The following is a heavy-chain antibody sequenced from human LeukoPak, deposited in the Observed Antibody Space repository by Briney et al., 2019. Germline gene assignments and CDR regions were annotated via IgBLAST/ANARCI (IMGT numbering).Heavy chain of an antibody. CDR1: GYTFTGYY. CDR3: ARDQEAFDY. CDR2: IYPRDGST. V-gene: IGHV1-46*01. J-gene: IGHJ4*02. Sequence: ASVKVSCKASGYTFTGYYTHWVRQAPGQGLEWMGMIYPRDGSTSYAQKFQGRVTVTRDTSTSTVHMELSGLRSEDTAVYYCARDQEAFDYWGQGTLVTVSS.